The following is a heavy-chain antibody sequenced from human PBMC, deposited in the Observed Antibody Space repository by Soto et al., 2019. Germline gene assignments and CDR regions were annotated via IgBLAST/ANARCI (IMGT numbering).Heavy chain of an antibody. D-gene: IGHD3-3*01. Sequence: GASVKVSCKVARYTLTELSIHWVRQAPGKGLKWMAGLDREDGETLYAQTFRGRVTLTEDTSTDTAYMELTSLTSEDTAIYYCAVTEPRRVSIFGVLNSYALDPWGQGTLVTVSS. V-gene: IGHV1-24*01. CDR3: AVTEPRRVSIFGVLNSYALDP. CDR1: RYTLTELS. J-gene: IGHJ5*02. CDR2: LDREDGET.